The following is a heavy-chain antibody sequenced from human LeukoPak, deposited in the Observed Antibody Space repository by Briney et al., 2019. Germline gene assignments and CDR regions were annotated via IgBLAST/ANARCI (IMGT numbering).Heavy chain of an antibody. Sequence: GGSLRLSCAASGFTFSSWWMSWVRQAPGKGLEWVANIKKDGREKYYVDSVKGRFTISRDNAKNSLYLQMNSLRAEDTAVYYCARDGYSGSYYNGNWGQGTLVTVSS. CDR2: IKKDGREK. V-gene: IGHV3-7*04. CDR1: GFTFSSWW. CDR3: ARDGYSGSYYNGN. D-gene: IGHD1-26*01. J-gene: IGHJ4*02.